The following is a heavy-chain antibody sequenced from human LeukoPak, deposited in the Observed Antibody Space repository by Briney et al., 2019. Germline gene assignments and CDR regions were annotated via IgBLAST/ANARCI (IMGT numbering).Heavy chain of an antibody. CDR1: SGFA. J-gene: IGHJ4*02. CDR2: INGRGDDT. Sequence: QLGGSLRLSCAAFSGFAMSWVRQAPGKRLEWVSAINGRGDDTYYPDSVKGRFTISRDNSNNTLYLQMNSLRADDTAVYYCAKGHRESSSFFDSWGQGIPVTVSS. CDR3: AKGHRESSSFFDS. V-gene: IGHV3-23*01.